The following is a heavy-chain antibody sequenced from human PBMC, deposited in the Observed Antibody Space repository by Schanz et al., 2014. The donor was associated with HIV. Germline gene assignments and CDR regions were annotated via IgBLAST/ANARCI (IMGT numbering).Heavy chain of an antibody. D-gene: IGHD6-19*01. CDR1: GYAFTDHF. J-gene: IGHJ6*02. V-gene: IGHV1-69*13. CDR3: ASGRRSGIGWRMDV. Sequence: QVLLVQSGAEVRKPGASVRVSCKASGYAFTDHFIHWVRQAPGQGLEWMGVINIMLGKTNYAQKFQGRVSMTADQSTSTAYMEVSSLRSDDTAVYYCASGRRSGIGWRMDVWGQGTTVSVSS. CDR2: INIMLGKT.